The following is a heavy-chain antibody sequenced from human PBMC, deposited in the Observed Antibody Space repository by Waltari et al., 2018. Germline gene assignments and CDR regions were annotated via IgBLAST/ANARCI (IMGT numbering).Heavy chain of an antibody. V-gene: IGHV4-59*01. CDR3: ARDSSSDFWSGYYPLHFDY. CDR1: GGSLSRYY. Sequence: QVQLQESGPGLVKPSETLSLTCTVSGGSLSRYYWSWIRQPPGKGLEWIGYIYYSGSTNYNPSLKSRVTISVDTSKNQFSLKLSSVTAADTAVYYCARDSSSDFWSGYYPLHFDYWGQGTLVTVSS. CDR2: IYYSGST. J-gene: IGHJ4*02. D-gene: IGHD3-3*01.